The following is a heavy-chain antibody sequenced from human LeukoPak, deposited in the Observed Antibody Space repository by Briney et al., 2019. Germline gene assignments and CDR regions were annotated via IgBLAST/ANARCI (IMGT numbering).Heavy chain of an antibody. Sequence: GRSLRLSCAASGFTFSSHGLHWGRQAPGMGLEWVAYISDAGRGKYYADSVRGRFTISRDDTKNTMSLQMDSLSPEDTALYHCARDLTGTYSFDNWGQGTLVTVSS. D-gene: IGHD1-1*01. J-gene: IGHJ4*02. CDR1: GFTFSSHG. CDR3: ARDLTGTYSFDN. CDR2: ISDAGRGK. V-gene: IGHV3-30*04.